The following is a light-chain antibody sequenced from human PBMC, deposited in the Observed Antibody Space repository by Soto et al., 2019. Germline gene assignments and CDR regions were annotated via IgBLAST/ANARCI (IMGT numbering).Light chain of an antibody. CDR1: QSVDSN. CDR3: KQYGSSPQT. V-gene: IGKV3-20*01. Sequence: EIVMTQSPGTLSVSTGEGATLSCRASQSVDSNLAWYQQKPGQAPRLLIYGASTRATGIPDRFRGSGSGTDFTLTITRLEPEDFAVYYCKQYGSSPQTFGQGTKLEIK. J-gene: IGKJ2*01. CDR2: GAS.